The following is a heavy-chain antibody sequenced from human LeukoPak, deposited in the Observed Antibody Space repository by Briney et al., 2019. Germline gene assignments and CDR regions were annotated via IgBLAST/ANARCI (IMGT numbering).Heavy chain of an antibody. J-gene: IGHJ4*02. CDR3: AKDRAMAGKEFDY. D-gene: IGHD6-19*01. CDR1: GFTFPTYA. CDR2: ISNSGGST. V-gene: IGHV3-23*01. Sequence: PGGSLRLSCAASGFTFPTYAMSWVRQAPGKGLEWVSVISNSGGSTYYADSVKGRFTISRDNSKNTLYLQMNSLRADDTAVYYCAKDRAMAGKEFDYWGQGTLVTVSS.